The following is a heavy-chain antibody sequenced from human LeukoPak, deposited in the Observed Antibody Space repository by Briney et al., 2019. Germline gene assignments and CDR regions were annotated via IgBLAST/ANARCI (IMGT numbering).Heavy chain of an antibody. CDR3: ARDAGRYYDSSGYYYDY. CDR2: IIPIFGIA. CDR1: GGTFSSYA. J-gene: IGHJ4*02. V-gene: IGHV1-69*04. Sequence: SVKVSCKASGGTFSSYAISWVRQAPGQGLEWTGRIIPIFGIANYAQKFQGRVTITADKSTSTAYMELSSLRSEDTAVYYCARDAGRYYDSSGYYYDYWGQGTLVTVSS. D-gene: IGHD3-22*01.